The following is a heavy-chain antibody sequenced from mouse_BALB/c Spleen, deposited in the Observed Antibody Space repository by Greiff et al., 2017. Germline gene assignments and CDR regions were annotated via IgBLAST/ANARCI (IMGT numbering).Heavy chain of an antibody. CDR3: ARTNSSGYGYAMDY. Sequence: VKLQESGAELAKPGASVKMSCKASGYTFTSYWMHWVKQRPGQGLEWIGYINPSTGYTEYNQKFKDKATLTADKSSSTAYMQLSSLTSEDSAVYYCARTNSSGYGYAMDYWGQGTSVTVSS. CDR1: GYTFTSYW. CDR2: INPSTGYT. V-gene: IGHV1-7*01. J-gene: IGHJ4*01. D-gene: IGHD3-1*01.